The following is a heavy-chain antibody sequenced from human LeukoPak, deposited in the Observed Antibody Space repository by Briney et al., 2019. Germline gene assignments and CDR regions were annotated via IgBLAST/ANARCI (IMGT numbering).Heavy chain of an antibody. Sequence: GGSLRLSCAASGFTFDDYAMHWVRQAPGKGLEWVSGISWGSGSITYADSVKGRFTISRDNSKNSLYLQMNSLRAEDTALYYCAKDIMGAAGISYYMDVWGKGTTVTVSS. V-gene: IGHV3-9*01. CDR3: AKDIMGAAGISYYMDV. CDR2: ISWGSGSI. CDR1: GFTFDDYA. J-gene: IGHJ6*03. D-gene: IGHD6-13*01.